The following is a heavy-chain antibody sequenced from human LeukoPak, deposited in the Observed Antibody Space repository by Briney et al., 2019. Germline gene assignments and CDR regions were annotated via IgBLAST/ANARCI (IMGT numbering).Heavy chain of an antibody. J-gene: IGHJ6*02. CDR2: IIPIFCTA. Sequence: SVTVSCKASGGTFSSYAISWVRQAPGQGLEWMGGIIPIFCTANYAHKFQGRVTITADESTSTAYMELSSLRSEDTAVYYCASIELGYCSGGSCYSGSDYYYGMDVWGQGTTVTVSS. CDR1: GGTFSSYA. D-gene: IGHD2-15*01. CDR3: ASIELGYCSGGSCYSGSDYYYGMDV. V-gene: IGHV1-69*13.